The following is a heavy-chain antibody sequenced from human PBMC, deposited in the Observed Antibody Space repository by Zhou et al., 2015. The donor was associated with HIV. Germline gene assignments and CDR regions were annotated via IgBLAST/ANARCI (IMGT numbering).Heavy chain of an antibody. J-gene: IGHJ4*02. D-gene: IGHD2-2*02. CDR2: IIPIFGTA. CDR3: AAGGDIVVVPAAISTDY. V-gene: IGHV1-69*12. Sequence: QVQLVQSGAEVKKPGSSVKVSCKASGGTFSSYAISWVRQAPGQGLEWMGGIIPIFGTANYAQKFQGRVTITADESTSTAYMELSSLRSEDTAVYYCAAGGDIVVVPAAISTDYWGQGTLVTVSS. CDR1: GGTFSSYA.